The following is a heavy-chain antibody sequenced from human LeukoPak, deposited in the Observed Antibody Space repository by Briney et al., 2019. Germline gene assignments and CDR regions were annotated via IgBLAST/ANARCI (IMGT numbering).Heavy chain of an antibody. CDR3: TIHQTTVVTNYFDY. J-gene: IGHJ4*02. Sequence: GGSLRLSCAASGITFSNAWMSWVRQAPGKGLEWVGRIKSKTDGGTTDYAAPVKGRFTISRDDSKNTLYLQMNSLKTEDTAVYYCTIHQTTVVTNYFDYWGQGTLVTVSS. V-gene: IGHV3-15*01. CDR1: GITFSNAW. D-gene: IGHD4-23*01. CDR2: IKSKTDGGTT.